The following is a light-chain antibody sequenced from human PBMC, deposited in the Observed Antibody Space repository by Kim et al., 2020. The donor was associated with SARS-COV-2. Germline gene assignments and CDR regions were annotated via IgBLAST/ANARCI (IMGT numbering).Light chain of an antibody. CDR2: HVD. V-gene: IGLV2-11*03. CDR1: SSDIGGYNF. J-gene: IGLJ3*02. Sequence: PGQSVTISCTGTSSDIGGYNFVSWYQQHPGKAPKLMIYHVDARPPGVPDRFSGSKSGNTASLTISGLQAEDEADYHCCSYAGRYTLFGGGTQLTVL. CDR3: CSYAGRYTL.